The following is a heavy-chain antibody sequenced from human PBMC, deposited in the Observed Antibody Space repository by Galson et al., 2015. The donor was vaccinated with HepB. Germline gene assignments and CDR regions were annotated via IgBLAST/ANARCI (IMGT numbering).Heavy chain of an antibody. CDR3: ARDPAWDWYFDL. J-gene: IGHJ2*01. V-gene: IGHV3-23*01. CDR2: ISGSGEDT. Sequence: SLRLSCAGSGFIFSSYAMSWVRQAPGKGLEWVSTISGSGEDTYYADFVKGRLIISGDNDKNTVFLQMDSLRAGDTAIYFCARDPAWDWYFDLWGRGTLVTVSS. CDR1: GFIFSSYA.